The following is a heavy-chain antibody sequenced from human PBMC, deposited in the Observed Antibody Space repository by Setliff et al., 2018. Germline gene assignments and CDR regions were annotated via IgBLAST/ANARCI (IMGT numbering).Heavy chain of an antibody. V-gene: IGHV4-34*01. J-gene: IGHJ4*02. CDR3: AKGGGRYHSDS. D-gene: IGHD1-1*01. CDR2: INHRGST. Sequence: SETLSLTCAAYGGTFSDYHWTWIRQSPEKGLEWIGEINHRGSTNYNPSLKSRVTIAVDTSNNQFSLKLTSVTAADTAVYYCAKGGGRYHSDSWGQGILVTVSS. CDR1: GGTFSDYH.